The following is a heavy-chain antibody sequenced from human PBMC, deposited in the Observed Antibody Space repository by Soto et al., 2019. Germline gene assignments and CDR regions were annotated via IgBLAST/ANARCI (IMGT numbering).Heavy chain of an antibody. CDR1: GLPVSGKKY. V-gene: IGHV3-53*01. J-gene: IGHJ3*01. Sequence: DVQLVESGGGLMQPGESLRLSCAASGLPVSGKKYVAWVRQAPGKGLEWVSALYDVDGSFYADSVKGRFTTSSDSSKTSVYLQKTGLRPDDTAVYDCATWHEREHAYDVWGQGTTVTVSS. CDR2: LYDVDGS. D-gene: IGHD1-1*01. CDR3: ATWHEREHAYDV.